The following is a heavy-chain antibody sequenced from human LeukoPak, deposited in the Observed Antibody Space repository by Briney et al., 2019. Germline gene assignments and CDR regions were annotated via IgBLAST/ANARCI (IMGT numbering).Heavy chain of an antibody. CDR3: ATQWGGAAASGNY. Sequence: PSETLSLTCAVYGGSFSGYYWSWIRQPPGKGLEWIGEINHSGSTNYNPSLKSRVTISVDTSKNQFSLKLSSVTAADTAVYYCATQWGGAAASGNYWGQGTLVTVSS. D-gene: IGHD6-13*01. CDR1: GGSFSGYY. V-gene: IGHV4-34*01. J-gene: IGHJ4*02. CDR2: INHSGST.